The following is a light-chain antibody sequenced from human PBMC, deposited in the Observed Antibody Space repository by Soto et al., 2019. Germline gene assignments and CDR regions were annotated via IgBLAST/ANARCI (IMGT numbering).Light chain of an antibody. Sequence: EIVLTQSPGTLSLSPGERATLSCRASQSVSSNYLVWYQQKPGQALRLLVYGASSRATGIPDRFSGSGSGTDFTLTISRLEPEDFAVYYCQQYGSSITFGQGTRLEI. J-gene: IGKJ5*01. CDR1: QSVSSNY. V-gene: IGKV3-20*01. CDR2: GAS. CDR3: QQYGSSIT.